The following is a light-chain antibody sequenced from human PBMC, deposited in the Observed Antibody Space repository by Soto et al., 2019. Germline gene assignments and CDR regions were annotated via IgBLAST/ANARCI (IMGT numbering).Light chain of an antibody. Sequence: DIQMTQSPSSVSASVGDRVTITCRASQDISNWLSWYQQKPGEAPKSLIYVASSLHSGVPSRFSGSGSGTDFTLTISSLQPEDSATYYCQQANRFPLFTFDPGTKVEI. CDR1: QDISNW. CDR2: VAS. J-gene: IGKJ3*01. V-gene: IGKV1D-12*01. CDR3: QQANRFPLFT.